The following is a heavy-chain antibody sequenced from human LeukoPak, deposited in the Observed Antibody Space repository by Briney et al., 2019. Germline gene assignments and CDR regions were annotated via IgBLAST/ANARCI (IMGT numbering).Heavy chain of an antibody. CDR2: ISAYNGNT. J-gene: IGHJ6*03. D-gene: IGHD2-8*01. Sequence: GASVKVSCKASGYTFTSYGISWVRQAPGQGLEWMGWISAYNGNTNYAQKLQGRVTMTTDTSTSTAHMELRSLRSDDTAVYYCATERGNGGGYYYYYYMDVWGKGTTVTVSS. CDR3: ATERGNGGGYYYYYYMDV. V-gene: IGHV1-18*01. CDR1: GYTFTSYG.